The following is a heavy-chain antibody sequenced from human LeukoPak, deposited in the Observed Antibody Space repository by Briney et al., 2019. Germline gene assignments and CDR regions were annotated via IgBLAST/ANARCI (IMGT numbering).Heavy chain of an antibody. CDR1: GFTFSSYS. CDR3: ARDLDGVDTAMVPHYFDY. J-gene: IGHJ4*02. Sequence: GGSLRLSCAASGFTFSSYSMNWVRQAPGKGLEWVSSISSSSSYIYYADSVKGRFTISRDNAKNSLYLQMNSLRAEDTAVYYCARDLDGVDTAMVPHYFDYWGQGTLVTASS. CDR2: ISSSSSYI. D-gene: IGHD5-18*01. V-gene: IGHV3-21*01.